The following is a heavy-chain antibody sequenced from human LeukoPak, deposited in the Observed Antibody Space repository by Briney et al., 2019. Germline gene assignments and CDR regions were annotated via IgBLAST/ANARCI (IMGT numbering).Heavy chain of an antibody. CDR2: INPNSGGT. Sequence: ASVKVSCKASGYTFTGYYMHWVRQAPGQGREWMGWINPNSGGTNYAQRFQGRVTMTRDTSISTAYMELSRLRSDDTAVDYCARAHHYRSRPSLARNYYYMDVWGKGTTVTVSS. CDR3: ARAHHYRSRPSLARNYYYMDV. V-gene: IGHV1-2*02. J-gene: IGHJ6*03. CDR1: GYTFTGYY. D-gene: IGHD3-16*01.